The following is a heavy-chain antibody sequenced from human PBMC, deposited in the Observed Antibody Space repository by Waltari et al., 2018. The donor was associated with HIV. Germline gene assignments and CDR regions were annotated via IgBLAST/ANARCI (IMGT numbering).Heavy chain of an antibody. D-gene: IGHD1-20*01. V-gene: IGHV4-34*01. CDR1: GGSFSDNY. CDR3: ARGDLEDNWNTHRYFDI. Sequence: QVQLQQWGAGLLKPSETLSLTCAVYGGSFSDNYWSWIRQPPGKGLEWIGQINHSGSTNYNPSLKSRVTISVDTSKNQFSLKLSSVTAADTAVYYCARGDLEDNWNTHRYFDIWGRGTLVTVSS. CDR2: INHSGST. J-gene: IGHJ2*01.